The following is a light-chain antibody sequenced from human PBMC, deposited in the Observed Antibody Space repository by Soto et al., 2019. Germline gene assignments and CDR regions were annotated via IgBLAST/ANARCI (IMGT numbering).Light chain of an antibody. CDR2: SNN. CDR3: AAWDDSLSGYV. Sequence: QSALTQPPSASGTPGQRVTISCSGSSSNIGSNYVYWHQQLPGTAPKLLIYSNNQRPSGVPDRFSGSKSGTSASLAISGLRSEDEADYYCAAWDDSLSGYVFGTGTKVTVL. J-gene: IGLJ1*01. V-gene: IGLV1-47*02. CDR1: SSNIGSNY.